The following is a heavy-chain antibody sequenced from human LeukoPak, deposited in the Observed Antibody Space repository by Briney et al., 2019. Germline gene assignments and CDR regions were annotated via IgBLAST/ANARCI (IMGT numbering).Heavy chain of an antibody. Sequence: GGSLRLSCAASGFTFSSFFMHWVRQAPGKGLESVSAVSSNGDSTYYANSVKGRFTISRDNSKNTVYLQMGSLRPEDMAVYYCARRGNALNALDYWGQGTLVTVSS. V-gene: IGHV3-64*01. CDR2: VSSNGDST. D-gene: IGHD1-1*01. CDR1: GFTFSSFF. J-gene: IGHJ4*02. CDR3: ARRGNALNALDY.